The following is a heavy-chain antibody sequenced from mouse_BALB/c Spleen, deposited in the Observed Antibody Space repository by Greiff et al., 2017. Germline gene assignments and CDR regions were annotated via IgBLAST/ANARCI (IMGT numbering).Heavy chain of an antibody. CDR2: ISNGGGST. Sequence: EVKLVESGGGLVQPGGSLKLSCAASGFTFSSYTMSWVRQTPEKRLEWVAYISNGGGSTYYPDTVKGRFTISRDNAKNTLYLQMSSLKSEDTAMYYCARHGVYDGFFDYWGQGTTLTVYS. J-gene: IGHJ2*01. D-gene: IGHD2-3*01. V-gene: IGHV5-12-2*01. CDR3: ARHGVYDGFFDY. CDR1: GFTFSSYT.